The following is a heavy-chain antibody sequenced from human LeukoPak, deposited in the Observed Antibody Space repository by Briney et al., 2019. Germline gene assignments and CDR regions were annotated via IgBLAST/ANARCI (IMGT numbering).Heavy chain of an antibody. CDR3: ARDTVSRSPGIAAAGTRGGFDP. CDR1: GCTFTSYA. J-gene: IGHJ5*02. V-gene: IGHV1-69*05. CDR2: IIPIFGTA. D-gene: IGHD6-13*01. Sequence: SVKVSCKASGCTFTSYAISWVRQAPGQGLEWMGGIIPIFGTADYAQKFQGRVTITTDESTSTAYMELSSLRSEDTAVYYCARDTVSRSPGIAAAGTRGGFDPWGQGTLVSVPS.